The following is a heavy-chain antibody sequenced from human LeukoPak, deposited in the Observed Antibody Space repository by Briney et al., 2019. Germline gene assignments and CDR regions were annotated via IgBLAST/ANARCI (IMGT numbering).Heavy chain of an antibody. J-gene: IGHJ6*03. CDR3: ARHGGNSAFTYYYYYYMDV. V-gene: IGHV4-4*09. CDR1: GGSISSYY. D-gene: IGHD4-23*01. CDR2: IYTSGST. Sequence: SETLSLTCTVSGGSISSYYWSWIRQPPGKGLEWIGYIYTSGSTNYNPSLKSRVTISVDTSKNQSSLKLSSVTAADTAVYCCARHGGNSAFTYYYYYYMDVWGKGTTVTVSS.